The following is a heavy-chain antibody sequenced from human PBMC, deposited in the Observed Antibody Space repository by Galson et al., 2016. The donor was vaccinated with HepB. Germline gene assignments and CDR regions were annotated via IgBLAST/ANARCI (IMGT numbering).Heavy chain of an antibody. CDR2: ISSSSSYT. CDR1: GFTFSDYY. J-gene: IGHJ5*02. CDR3: ARERAKLEFDP. Sequence: SLRLSCAASGFTFSDYYMSWIRQAPGKGLEWVSYISSSSSYTNYADSVKGRFTISRDNAKNSLYLQMNSLRAEDTAIYYCARERAKLEFDPWGQGTLVTVSS. V-gene: IGHV3-11*05. D-gene: IGHD1-1*01.